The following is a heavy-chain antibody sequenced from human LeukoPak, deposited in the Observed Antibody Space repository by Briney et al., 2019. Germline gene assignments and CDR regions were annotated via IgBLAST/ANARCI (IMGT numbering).Heavy chain of an antibody. D-gene: IGHD2-15*01. CDR1: GDTFTNYA. J-gene: IGHJ4*02. V-gene: IGHV1-18*01. CDR2: ISAYNGNT. CDR3: ARDVGEGFCSGGSCSDY. Sequence: GASVKVSCKASGDTFTNYAFSWVRQAPGQGLECIGWISAYNGNTSYAQKLQGRVTMTTDTSTSTVYMELRSLRSDDTAVYYCARDVGEGFCSGGSCSDYWGQGTLVTVSS.